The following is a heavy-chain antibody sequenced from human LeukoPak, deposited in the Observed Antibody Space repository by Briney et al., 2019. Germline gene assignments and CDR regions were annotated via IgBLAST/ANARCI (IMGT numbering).Heavy chain of an antibody. V-gene: IGHV1-46*01. Sequence: ASVKVSCKASGYSFTSYYMHWVRQAPGQGFEWMGIIDSSGGDTIYAQKFQGRVTMTRDTSTSTVYMELSSLRSEDTAVYYCARTDTAMVIFDYWGQGTLVTVSS. CDR3: ARTDTAMVIFDY. CDR1: GYSFTSYY. J-gene: IGHJ4*02. D-gene: IGHD5-18*01. CDR2: IDSSGGDT.